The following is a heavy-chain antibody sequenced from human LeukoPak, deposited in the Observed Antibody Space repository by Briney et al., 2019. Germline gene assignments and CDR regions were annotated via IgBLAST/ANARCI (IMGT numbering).Heavy chain of an antibody. CDR1: GYTFTGYY. CDR3: ARDGRGYSSSWYYY. CDR2: INPNSGGT. V-gene: IGHV1-2*02. J-gene: IGHJ4*02. Sequence: ASVKVSCKASGYTFTGYYMHWVRQAPGLGLEWMGWINPNSGGTNYAQKFQGRVTMTRDTSISTAYMELSRLRSDDTAVYYCARDGRGYSSSWYYYWGQGTLVTVSS. D-gene: IGHD6-13*01.